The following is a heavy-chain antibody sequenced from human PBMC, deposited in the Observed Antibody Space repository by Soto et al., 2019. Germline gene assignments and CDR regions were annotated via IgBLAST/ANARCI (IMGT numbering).Heavy chain of an antibody. J-gene: IGHJ4*02. CDR1: GAAISSTSSGDW. V-gene: IGHV4-4*02. CDR3: AKMVGTTRIDS. D-gene: IGHD1-26*01. CDR2: IHHSGNT. Sequence: QVQLQESGPGLVKPSGTLSLTCTVSGAAISSTSSGDWWSWVRQPPGKGLEWIGEIHHSGNTNYNPSLKSRVTMSVDKSKNQFSLRLSSVTAADTAVYYCAKMVGTTRIDSWGQGALVTVSS.